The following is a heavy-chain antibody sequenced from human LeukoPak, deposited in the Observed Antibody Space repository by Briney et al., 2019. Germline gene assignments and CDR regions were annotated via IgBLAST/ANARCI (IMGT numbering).Heavy chain of an antibody. Sequence: ASVKVSCKASGYTFTGYYMHWVRQAPGQGLEWMGWINPNSGGTKYAQKFQGRVTMTRDTSISTAYMELSSLRSDDTALCYCARKMSPYYYDSSDMNFDYWGQGTLVTVSS. CDR3: ARKMSPYYYDSSDMNFDY. V-gene: IGHV1-2*02. CDR2: INPNSGGT. D-gene: IGHD3-22*01. J-gene: IGHJ4*02. CDR1: GYTFTGYY.